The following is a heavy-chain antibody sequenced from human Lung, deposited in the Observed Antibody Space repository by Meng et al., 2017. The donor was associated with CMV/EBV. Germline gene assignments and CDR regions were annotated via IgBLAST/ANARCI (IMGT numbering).Heavy chain of an antibody. CDR1: GYSLIELS. J-gene: IGHJ4*02. CDR2: FDPEDGET. CDR3: VTDDLCSGGDCWVGY. Sequence: ASVXVSCKVSGYSLIELSMQWVRQAPGKGLEWMGGFDPEDGETIYAQQFQGRVTLTEDTSTNTAYMELRSLKSADTAVYYCVTDDLCSGGDCWVGYWGQGXLVTVSS. D-gene: IGHD2-21*02. V-gene: IGHV1-24*01.